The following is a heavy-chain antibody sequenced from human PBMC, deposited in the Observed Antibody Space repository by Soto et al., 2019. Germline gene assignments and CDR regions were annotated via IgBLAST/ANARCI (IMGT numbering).Heavy chain of an antibody. CDR1: GGSISSYY. Sequence: SEPLSLTCTVSGGSISSYYWSWILQPPGTGLEWIGYIYYRGSTNYNPSLKSRVTISVDTSKNQFSLKLSSVTAADTAVYDCARDNPRIAAGSEYASPVTSRFSWFDPWGQGTLVTVSS. V-gene: IGHV4-59*01. CDR3: ARDNPRIAAGSEYASPVTSRFSWFDP. J-gene: IGHJ5*02. D-gene: IGHD6-13*01. CDR2: IYYRGST.